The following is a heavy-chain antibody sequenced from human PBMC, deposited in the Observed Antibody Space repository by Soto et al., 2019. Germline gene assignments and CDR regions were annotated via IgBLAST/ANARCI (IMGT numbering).Heavy chain of an antibody. V-gene: IGHV1-18*01. D-gene: IGHD3-3*01. J-gene: IGHJ5*02. CDR2: ISAYNGNT. CDR1: GYTFTSYG. Sequence: AASVKVSCKASGYTFTSYGISWVRQAPGQGLEWMGWISAYNGNTNYAQKLQGRVTMTTDTSTSTAYMELRSLRSDDTAVYYCARESSYYDFWSGYYLSVDPWGQGTLVTVSS. CDR3: ARESSYYDFWSGYYLSVDP.